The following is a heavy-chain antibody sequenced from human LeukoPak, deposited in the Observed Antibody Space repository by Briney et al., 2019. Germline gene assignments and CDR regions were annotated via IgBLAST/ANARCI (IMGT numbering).Heavy chain of an antibody. J-gene: IGHJ5*02. V-gene: IGHV4-61*01. D-gene: IGHD3-3*01. CDR2: IYYSGST. Sequence: SETLSLTCTISGGSFSSSSYYWSWIRQPPGKGLEWIGYIYYSGSTNYNPSLKSRVTISVDTSKNQFSLKLSSVTAADTAVYYCAREATIFGVVIGKFDPWGQGTLVTVSS. CDR3: AREATIFGVVIGKFDP. CDR1: GGSFSSSSYY.